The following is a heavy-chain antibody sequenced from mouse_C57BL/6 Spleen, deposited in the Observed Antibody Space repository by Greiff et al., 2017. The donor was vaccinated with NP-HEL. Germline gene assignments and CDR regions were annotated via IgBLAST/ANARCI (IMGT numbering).Heavy chain of an antibody. V-gene: IGHV1-18*01. CDR3: AREGGDYYAMDY. CDR1: GYTFTDYN. J-gene: IGHJ4*01. CDR2: INPNNGGT. Sequence: EVQLQQSGPELVKPGASVKIPCKASGYTFTDYNMDWVKQSHGKSLEWIGDINPNNGGTIYNQKFKGKATLTVDKSSSTAYMELRSLTSEDTAVYDGAREGGDYYAMDYWGQGTSVTVSS.